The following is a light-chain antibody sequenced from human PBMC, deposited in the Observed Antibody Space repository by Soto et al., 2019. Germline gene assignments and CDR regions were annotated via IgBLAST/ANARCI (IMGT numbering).Light chain of an antibody. CDR3: QQANSFRPN. V-gene: IGKV1D-12*01. Sequence: DIQMTQSPSSVSASVGDRGTITCRASQGISSWLGWYQQKPGKAPKRLIYAASSLQSGVPSRFSGSGSGTDFTLTISSLQPEDFATYYCQQANSFRPNFGQGTRLEIK. J-gene: IGKJ5*01. CDR1: QGISSW. CDR2: AAS.